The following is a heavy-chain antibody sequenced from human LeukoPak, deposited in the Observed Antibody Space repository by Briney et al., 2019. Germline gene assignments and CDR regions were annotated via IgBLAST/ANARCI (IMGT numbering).Heavy chain of an antibody. CDR2: IYSGGST. D-gene: IGHD3-3*01. CDR3: ARDSSLEWLPGSFDY. J-gene: IGHJ4*02. Sequence: PGGSLRLSCAASGFTVSSNYMSWVRQAPGKGLEWVSVIYSGGSTYYADSVKGRFTISRDNSKNTLYLQMNSLRAEDTAAYYCARDSSLEWLPGSFDYWGQGTLVTVSS. V-gene: IGHV3-66*02. CDR1: GFTVSSNY.